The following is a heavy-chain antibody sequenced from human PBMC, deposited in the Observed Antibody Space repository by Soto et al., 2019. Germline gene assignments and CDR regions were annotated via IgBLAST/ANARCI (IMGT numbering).Heavy chain of an antibody. Sequence: QVQLQESGPGLVKPSETLSLICNVSGGSISSYYWCWIRQAAGKGLEWIGRIQNSGYTNYNPSLRSRSIMSIDTSKNQFSLKLISVTSADTAVYYCARTLAAAGTENWFDPWGQGTLVTVSS. J-gene: IGHJ5*02. CDR2: IQNSGYT. CDR1: GGSISSYY. V-gene: IGHV4-4*07. D-gene: IGHD6-13*01. CDR3: ARTLAAAGTENWFDP.